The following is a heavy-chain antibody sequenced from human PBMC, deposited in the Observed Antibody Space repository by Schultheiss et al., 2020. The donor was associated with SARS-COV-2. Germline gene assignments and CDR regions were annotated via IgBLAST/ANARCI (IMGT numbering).Heavy chain of an antibody. CDR1: GFTFSSSW. J-gene: IGHJ4*02. CDR2: ISGSGGST. Sequence: GGSLRLSCAASGFTFSSSWMHWVCQAPEKGLEWVSAISGSGGSTYYADSVKGRFTISRDNSKNTLYLQMSSLRAEDTAVYYCVKDQERWLQFYYFDYWGQGTLVTVSS. V-gene: IGHV3-23*01. CDR3: VKDQERWLQFYYFDY. D-gene: IGHD5-24*01.